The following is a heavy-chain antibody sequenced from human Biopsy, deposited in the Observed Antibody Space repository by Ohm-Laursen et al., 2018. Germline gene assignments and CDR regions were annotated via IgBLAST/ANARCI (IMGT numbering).Heavy chain of an antibody. CDR2: ISRSTSHI. CDR3: ARGRSHLLPDHDWFDP. V-gene: IGHV3-21*06. Sequence: SLRLSCAASGFTFNSYWMHWVRQAPGKGLEWVSSISRSTSHILYAETLKGRFTSSRDNAKNSVYLQMNSLRAEDTGVYYCARGRSHLLPDHDWFDPWGQGTLVTVSS. J-gene: IGHJ5*02. CDR1: GFTFNSYW. D-gene: IGHD1-14*01.